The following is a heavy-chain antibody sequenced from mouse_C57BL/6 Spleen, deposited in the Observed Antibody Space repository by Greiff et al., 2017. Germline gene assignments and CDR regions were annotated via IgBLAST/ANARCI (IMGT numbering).Heavy chain of an antibody. J-gene: IGHJ4*01. V-gene: IGHV1-61*01. Sequence: QVQLKQPGAELVRPGSSVKLSCKASGYTFTSYWMDWVKQRPGQGLEWIGNIYPSDSETHYNQKFKDKATLTVDKSSSTAYMQRSSLTSEDSAVYYCARGTTVVAPYYAMDYWGQGTSVTVSS. CDR3: ARGTTVVAPYYAMDY. CDR1: GYTFTSYW. CDR2: IYPSDSET. D-gene: IGHD1-1*01.